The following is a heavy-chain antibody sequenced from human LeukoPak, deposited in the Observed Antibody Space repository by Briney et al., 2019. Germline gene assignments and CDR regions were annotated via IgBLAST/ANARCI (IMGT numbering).Heavy chain of an antibody. V-gene: IGHV3-23*01. D-gene: IGHD1-26*01. Sequence: PGGSLRLSCAASGFTFSSYAMGWVRQAPGKGLEWVSAISGSGDSTYYADSVKGRFTISRDNSKNTLYLQMNSLRAEDTAVYYCAKDRMVGTGEYYFDYWGQGTLVTVSS. CDR1: GFTFSSYA. J-gene: IGHJ4*02. CDR2: ISGSGDST. CDR3: AKDRMVGTGEYYFDY.